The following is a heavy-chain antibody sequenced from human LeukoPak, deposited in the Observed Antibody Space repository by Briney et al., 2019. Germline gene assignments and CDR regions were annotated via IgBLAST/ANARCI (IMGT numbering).Heavy chain of an antibody. Sequence: GRSLRLSCAASGFTFSSYAMHWVRQAPGKGLEWVAVISYDGSNKYYADSVKGRFTISRDNSKNTLYLQMNSLRAEDTAVYYCARGPDIVVVVAAIGFAFDIWGQGTMVTVSS. CDR1: GFTFSSYA. J-gene: IGHJ3*02. CDR3: ARGPDIVVVVAAIGFAFDI. CDR2: ISYDGSNK. V-gene: IGHV3-30*04. D-gene: IGHD2-15*01.